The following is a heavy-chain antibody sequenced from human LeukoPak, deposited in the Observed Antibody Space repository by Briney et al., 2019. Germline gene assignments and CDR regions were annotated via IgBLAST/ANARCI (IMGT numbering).Heavy chain of an antibody. D-gene: IGHD1-7*01. Sequence: SVKVSCKASGGTFSSYAISWVRQAPGQGLEWMGGIIPIFGTANHAQKFQGRVTITTDESTSTAYMELSSLRSEDTAVYYCARRGRYNWNSYAFDIWGQGTMVTVSS. V-gene: IGHV1-69*05. CDR2: IIPIFGTA. J-gene: IGHJ3*02. CDR1: GGTFSSYA. CDR3: ARRGRYNWNSYAFDI.